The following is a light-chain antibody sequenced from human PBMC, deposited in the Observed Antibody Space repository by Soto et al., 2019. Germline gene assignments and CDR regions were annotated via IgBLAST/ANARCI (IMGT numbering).Light chain of an antibody. CDR1: QSISTY. Sequence: IQITQSPSSLSASVGDRVTITCRASQSISTYLNWYQQRPGKAPEVLIYDASNLETGVPSRFSGSGSGTDFTFTISSLQPEDFATYFCQQLNSYPITFGQGTRLEIK. V-gene: IGKV1-33*01. CDR2: DAS. J-gene: IGKJ5*01. CDR3: QQLNSYPIT.